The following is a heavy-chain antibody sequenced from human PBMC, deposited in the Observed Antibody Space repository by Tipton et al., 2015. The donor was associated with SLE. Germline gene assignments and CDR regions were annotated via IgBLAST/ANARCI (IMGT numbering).Heavy chain of an antibody. J-gene: IGHJ4*02. CDR2: IKNKANGEIT. Sequence: SLRLSCAGSGFTFNNAWMSWVRQAPEKGLEWVGRIKNKANGEITDYTAPVKGRFTISRDDSKNSLYLQMHSLETEDTAVYYCARGGSYSHFDYWGQGTLVTVSS. V-gene: IGHV3-15*01. D-gene: IGHD1-26*01. CDR3: ARGGSYSHFDY. CDR1: GFTFNNAW.